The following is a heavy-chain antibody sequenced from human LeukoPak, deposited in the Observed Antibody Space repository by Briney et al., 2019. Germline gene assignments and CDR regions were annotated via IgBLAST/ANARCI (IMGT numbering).Heavy chain of an antibody. D-gene: IGHD5-18*01. CDR3: ARRYTDAEYFQD. V-gene: IGHV5-51*01. CDR1: GYSFTTHW. CDR2: IYPGDSDT. J-gene: IGHJ1*01. Sequence: GESLKISCKGSGYSFTTHWIGWVRQTPGKGLEWMGIIYPGDSDTRYSPSFQGQATISADKSISTAYLQWSSLKASDTAMYYCARRYTDAEYFQDWGQGTLVTVSS.